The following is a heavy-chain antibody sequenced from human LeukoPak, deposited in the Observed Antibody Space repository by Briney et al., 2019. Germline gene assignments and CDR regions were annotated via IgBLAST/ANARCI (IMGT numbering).Heavy chain of an antibody. CDR1: GFTFSRYW. J-gene: IGHJ4*02. Sequence: GGSLRLSCAASGFTFSRYWMTWVRQAPGKGLEWVSNVNEGGSDKYYVGSVKGRFTISRDNAKNSLYLQMSRLRVEDTAVYYCARDVGRGFDYWGQGTLVTVSS. V-gene: IGHV3-7*01. CDR2: VNEGGSDK. CDR3: ARDVGRGFDY. D-gene: IGHD3-10*01.